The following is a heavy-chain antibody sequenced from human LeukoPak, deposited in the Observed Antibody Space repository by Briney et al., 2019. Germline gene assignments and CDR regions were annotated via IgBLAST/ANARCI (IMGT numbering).Heavy chain of an antibody. J-gene: IGHJ4*02. CDR1: GYTFIDHY. Sequence: ASVKVSCKASGYTFIDHYIHWLRQAPGQRPEWVGWINPDSGGPKYAQKFQGRVTMTRDTSVSTAYMELDRLRSDDTAVYFCARESRGVLNYFDYWGQGTLVTVSS. CDR2: INPDSGGP. CDR3: ARESRGVLNYFDY. D-gene: IGHD3-22*01. V-gene: IGHV1-2*02.